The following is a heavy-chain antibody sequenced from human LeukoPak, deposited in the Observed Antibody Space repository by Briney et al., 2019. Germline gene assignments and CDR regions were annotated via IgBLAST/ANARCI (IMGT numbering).Heavy chain of an antibody. CDR1: GDSIDYHK. D-gene: IGHD3-3*01. Sequence: SETLSLTCTVSGDSIDYHKWNWIRQPPGKGLEWLGYIYYSGSTNYNPALKSRVTISVDTSKNQLSLKLNSVTSADTAVYYCAREWSAFDFWGQGTMVTVSS. J-gene: IGHJ3*01. CDR3: AREWSAFDF. V-gene: IGHV4-59*11. CDR2: IYYSGST.